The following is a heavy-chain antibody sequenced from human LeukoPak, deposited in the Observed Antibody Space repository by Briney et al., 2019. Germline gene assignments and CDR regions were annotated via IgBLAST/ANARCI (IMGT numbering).Heavy chain of an antibody. CDR1: GDSVSSNSAA. Sequence: SQTLSLTCAISGDSVSSNSAAWNWIRQSPSRGLEWLGRTYYRSKWNNDYAVSVKSRIIINPDTSKSHFSLQLNSVTPEDTAVYYCARAGDLDFDYWGQGTLVTVSS. V-gene: IGHV6-1*01. CDR3: ARAGDLDFDY. J-gene: IGHJ4*02. CDR2: TYYRSKWNN.